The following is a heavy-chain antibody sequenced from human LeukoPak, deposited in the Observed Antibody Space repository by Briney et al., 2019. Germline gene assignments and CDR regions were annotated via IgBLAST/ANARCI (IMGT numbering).Heavy chain of an antibody. CDR1: GFTFSSYS. J-gene: IGHJ1*01. Sequence: GALRLSCAASGFTFSSYSMNWVRQAPGKGLEWVSVIYSETSTHYADSVKGRFTISRDSSKNTLYLQTSSLRAEDTAVYYCASVLWSENAEYFQHWGQGTLVTVSS. CDR2: IYSETST. V-gene: IGHV3-66*01. CDR3: ASVLWSENAEYFQH. D-gene: IGHD3-3*01.